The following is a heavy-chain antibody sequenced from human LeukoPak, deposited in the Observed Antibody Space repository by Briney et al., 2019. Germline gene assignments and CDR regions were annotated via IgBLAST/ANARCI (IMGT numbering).Heavy chain of an antibody. Sequence: SETLSLTCTVSGGSVRSGGYYWSWIRQPPGKGLEWIGYIYYSGSTNYNPSLKSRVTISVDTSKNQFSLKLSSVTAADTAVYYCARDCSSTSCYYDAFDIWGQGTMVTVSS. J-gene: IGHJ3*02. V-gene: IGHV4-61*08. CDR1: GGSVRSGGYY. CDR3: ARDCSSTSCYYDAFDI. CDR2: IYYSGST. D-gene: IGHD2-2*01.